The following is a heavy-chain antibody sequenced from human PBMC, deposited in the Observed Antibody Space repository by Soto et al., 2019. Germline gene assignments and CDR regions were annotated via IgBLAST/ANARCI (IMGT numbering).Heavy chain of an antibody. J-gene: IGHJ6*02. V-gene: IGHV3-33*01. D-gene: IGHD3-3*01. CDR1: GFTFSSYG. CDR2: IWYDGSNK. Sequence: PGGSLRLSCAASGFTFSSYGMHWVRQAPGKGLEWVAVIWYDGSNKYYADSVKGRFTISRDNSKNTLYLQMNSLRAEDTAVYYCARGDYDFWSGHSHYYYYGMDVWGQGTTVTVYS. CDR3: ARGDYDFWSGHSHYYYYGMDV.